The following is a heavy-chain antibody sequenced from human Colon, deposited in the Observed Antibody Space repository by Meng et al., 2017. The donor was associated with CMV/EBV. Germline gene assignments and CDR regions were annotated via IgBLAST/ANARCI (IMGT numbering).Heavy chain of an antibody. V-gene: IGHV3-11*04. Sequence: FTISAYYTSWIRQAPGKGLEWVSYINASGSTIYYADSVKGRFTISRDNAKNSLYLQINSLRAEGTAVYYCARGKRHYVDGSGYGSLGYWGQGTLVTVSS. D-gene: IGHD3-22*01. J-gene: IGHJ4*02. CDR2: INASGSTI. CDR3: ARGKRHYVDGSGYGSLGY. CDR1: FTISAYY.